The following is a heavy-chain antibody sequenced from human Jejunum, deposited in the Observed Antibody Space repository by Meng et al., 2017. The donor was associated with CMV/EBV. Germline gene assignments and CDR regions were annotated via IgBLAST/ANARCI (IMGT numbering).Heavy chain of an antibody. CDR3: ARGQYYHYYDYMDV. V-gene: IGHV1-18*01. CDR2: ISAYNGNT. CDR1: GYSLTSYG. Sequence: GYSLTSYGISWVRRAPGQGLEWMGWISAYNGNTKSTQKFQGRVTVTTDTSTSTAYMELRSLRSDDTAVYYCARGQYYHYYDYMDVWGQGTTVTVSS. J-gene: IGHJ6*02. D-gene: IGHD3-16*01.